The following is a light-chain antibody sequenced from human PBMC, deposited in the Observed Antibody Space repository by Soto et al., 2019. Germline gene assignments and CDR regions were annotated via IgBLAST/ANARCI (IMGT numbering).Light chain of an antibody. Sequence: EIVMTQSPATLSVSPGERATLSCRASQSVSSNLAWYQQKPGQAPRLLIYGASTRATGIPARFSGSWSGTEFTLIISSLQSEDFAVYYCQQYNNWLGTFGQGTKVEIK. CDR3: QQYNNWLGT. J-gene: IGKJ1*01. V-gene: IGKV3-15*01. CDR1: QSVSSN. CDR2: GAS.